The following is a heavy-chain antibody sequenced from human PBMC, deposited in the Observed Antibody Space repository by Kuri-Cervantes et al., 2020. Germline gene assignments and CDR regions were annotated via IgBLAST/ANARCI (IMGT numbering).Heavy chain of an antibody. J-gene: IGHJ6*02. Sequence: ASVKVSCKASGYTFTSYDINWVRQATGQGLEWMGWMNPNSGNTGYAQKFQGRVTMTRNTSISTAYMELSSLRSEDTAVYYCARVLEQVSDLDLSYYYYGMDVWGQGTTVTVSS. CDR1: GYTFTSYD. CDR2: MNPNSGNT. CDR3: ARVLEQVSDLDLSYYYYGMDV. V-gene: IGHV1-8*01. D-gene: IGHD2-21*01.